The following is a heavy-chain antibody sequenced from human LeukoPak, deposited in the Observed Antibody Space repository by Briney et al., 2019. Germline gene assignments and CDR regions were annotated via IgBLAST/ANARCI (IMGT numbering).Heavy chain of an antibody. Sequence: SQTLSLTCTVSGGSISSGSYYWSWIRQPAGKGLEWIGRIYTSGSTNYNPSLKSRVTISVDTSNNQFSLKLRPVTAADTAVYYCASEPSIAARNYYYYYMDVWGKGTTVTISS. CDR1: GGSISSGSYY. CDR3: ASEPSIAARNYYYYYMDV. V-gene: IGHV4-61*02. D-gene: IGHD6-6*01. CDR2: IYTSGST. J-gene: IGHJ6*03.